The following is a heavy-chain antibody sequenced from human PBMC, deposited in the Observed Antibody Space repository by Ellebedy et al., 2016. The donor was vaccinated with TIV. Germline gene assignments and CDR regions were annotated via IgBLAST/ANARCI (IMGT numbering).Heavy chain of an antibody. J-gene: IGHJ5*02. V-gene: IGHV1-18*01. CDR1: GYTFTKYG. CDR2: ISAYNGDT. Sequence: ASVKVSCKASGYTFTKYGISWVRQAPGQGLEWMGWISAYNGDTNYAQRFQGRVTMTTDTSTSTVSMELRSLRSDDTAVYCCARGFYEKFDPWGQGTLVTVSS. CDR3: ARGFYEKFDP. D-gene: IGHD2/OR15-2a*01.